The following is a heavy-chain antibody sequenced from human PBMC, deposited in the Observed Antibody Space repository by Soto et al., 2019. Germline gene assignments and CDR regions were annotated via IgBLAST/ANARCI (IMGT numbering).Heavy chain of an antibody. CDR2: IYYSGST. CDR1: CGSSGNRSCC. V-gene: IGHV4-39*01. Sequence: LSDPKSVACGSSGNRSCCRSMIRQPPGKGLEWIGSIYYSGSTYYNPSLKSRVTLSVDTSKNQFSLKLSSVTAADMALHSCARLPRGIAVFDILLKGTTVIGSS. D-gene: IGHD2-21*01. CDR3: ARLPRGIAVFDI. J-gene: IGHJ3*02.